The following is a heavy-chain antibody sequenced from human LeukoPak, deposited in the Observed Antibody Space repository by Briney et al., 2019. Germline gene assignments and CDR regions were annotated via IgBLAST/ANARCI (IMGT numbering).Heavy chain of an antibody. CDR2: INRDGSEK. J-gene: IGHJ4*02. CDR3: VRDVEL. CDR1: GFNFRAYW. V-gene: IGHV3-7*01. D-gene: IGHD1-1*01. Sequence: PGGSLRLSCTTSGFNFRAYWMGWPGQGPEKGLQWVASINRDGSEKHPVDSVKGRFTISRDNAKNSVFLEMSSLRVEDTAVYYCVRDVELWGQGTLVTVSS.